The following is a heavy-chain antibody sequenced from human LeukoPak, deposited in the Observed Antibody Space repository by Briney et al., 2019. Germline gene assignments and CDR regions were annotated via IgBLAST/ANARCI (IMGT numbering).Heavy chain of an antibody. J-gene: IGHJ5*02. V-gene: IGHV4-61*01. CDR1: GDSVRSDTYY. CDR2: VYYSGRT. Sequence: SETLSLTCTVSGDSVRSDTYYWSWIRQPPGKGLEWIGFVYYSGRTNYNASLKSRVTMSVDTSKNQFSLMLRSVTAADTAVYYCARGSGYCSSTSCQTNWFDPWGQGTLVTVSS. CDR3: ARGSGYCSSTSCQTNWFDP. D-gene: IGHD2-2*01.